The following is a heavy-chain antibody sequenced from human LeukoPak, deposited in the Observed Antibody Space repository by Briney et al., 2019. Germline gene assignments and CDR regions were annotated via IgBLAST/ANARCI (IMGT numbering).Heavy chain of an antibody. V-gene: IGHV3-74*01. Sequence: QPGGSLRLSCAASGFTFSSHWMHWVRQAPGKGLVWVSRINSDGSSTSYADSVKGRFTISRDNAKNTLYLQMNSLRAEDTAVYYCARDVAAYGVTTSFDYWGQGTLVTVSS. CDR2: INSDGSST. CDR1: GFTFSSHW. CDR3: ARDVAAYGVTTSFDY. D-gene: IGHD4-17*01. J-gene: IGHJ4*02.